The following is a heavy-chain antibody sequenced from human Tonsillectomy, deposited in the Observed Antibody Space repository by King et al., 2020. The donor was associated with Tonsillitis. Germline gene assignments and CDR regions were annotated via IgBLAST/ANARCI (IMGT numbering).Heavy chain of an antibody. CDR1: GGSIGPFY. CDR3: AGHERGWDVQLNY. V-gene: IGHV4-59*08. CDR2: IYYAGGT. J-gene: IGHJ4*02. D-gene: IGHD1-1*01. Sequence: QLQESGPGLVKPSETLSLTCTVSGGSIGPFYWTWIRQPPGKGLEWIGYIYYAGGTNYNPSLKNRVTMSVDTSKNQFSLRLNSVTAADTAVYYCAGHERGWDVQLNYWGQGTLVTVSS.